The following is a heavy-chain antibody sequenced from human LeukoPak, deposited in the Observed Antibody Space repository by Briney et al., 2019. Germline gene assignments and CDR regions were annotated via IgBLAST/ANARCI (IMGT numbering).Heavy chain of an antibody. Sequence: GGSLRLSCAASGFTFSSYGMSWVRQAPGKGLEWVATISGGGDTTYYADSVKGRFTISRDNSKNTLYLQMNGLRAEDTAVYYCAKTRGNYYKESFDYWGQGTLVTVSS. CDR2: ISGGGDTT. D-gene: IGHD1-26*01. V-gene: IGHV3-23*01. J-gene: IGHJ4*02. CDR3: AKTRGNYYKESFDY. CDR1: GFTFSSYG.